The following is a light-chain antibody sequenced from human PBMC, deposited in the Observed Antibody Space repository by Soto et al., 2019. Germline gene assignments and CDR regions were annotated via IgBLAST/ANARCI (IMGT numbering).Light chain of an antibody. V-gene: IGKV1-39*01. J-gene: IGKJ1*01. CDR3: QQSYSTPRT. Sequence: IQMTQSPSSLSASVGDRVTITCRASQSISSYLNWYQQKPGKAPKLLICAASSLQSGVPSRFSGSGSGTDFTLTISSVQPEDFATYYCQQSYSTPRTFGQGTKVDIK. CDR1: QSISSY. CDR2: AAS.